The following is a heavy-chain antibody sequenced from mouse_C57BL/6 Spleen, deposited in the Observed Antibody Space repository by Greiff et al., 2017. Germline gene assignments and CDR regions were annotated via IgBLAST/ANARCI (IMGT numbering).Heavy chain of an antibody. CDR1: GYSFTDYN. Sequence: VQLQQSGPELVKPGASVKISCKASGYSFTDYNMNWVKQSNGKSLEWIGVINPNYGTTSYNQKFKDKATLTVDQSSSTAYMQLNSLTSEDSAVYYCARRGDYGSDWYFDVWGTGTTVTVSS. CDR3: ARRGDYGSDWYFDV. J-gene: IGHJ1*03. D-gene: IGHD1-1*01. V-gene: IGHV1-39*01. CDR2: INPNYGTT.